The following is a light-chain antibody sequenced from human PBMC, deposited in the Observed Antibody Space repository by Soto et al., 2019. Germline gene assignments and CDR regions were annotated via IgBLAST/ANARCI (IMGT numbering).Light chain of an antibody. CDR1: QPIISN. CDR3: EQYNNWPIT. CDR2: GAS. Sequence: EIVLRQAPCTRAFSAVGRSTLSFIASQPIISNFLAWYQQKPGQAPRLLIYGASTRATGIPARFSGSGSGTEFTLTLSSLQSEAFAVYYCEQYNNWPITFGQGTRLEIK. V-gene: IGKV3-15*01. J-gene: IGKJ5*01.